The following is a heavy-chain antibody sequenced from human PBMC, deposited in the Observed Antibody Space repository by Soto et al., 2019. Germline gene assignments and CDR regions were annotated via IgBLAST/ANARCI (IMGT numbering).Heavy chain of an antibody. D-gene: IGHD3-9*01. Sequence: GGSLRLSCLASGFTFDDYTMHWVRQAPGKGLEKVAHITWNIGSIDYAGSVRGRFCISRGNFKNSLYLQMNSRSTEVMAVYYCARVESHYDILTGYYTLYYMDVWGKGTTVTVSS. V-gene: IGHV3-9*03. CDR1: GFTFDDYT. CDR3: ARVESHYDILTGYYTLYYMDV. CDR2: ITWNIGSI. J-gene: IGHJ6*03.